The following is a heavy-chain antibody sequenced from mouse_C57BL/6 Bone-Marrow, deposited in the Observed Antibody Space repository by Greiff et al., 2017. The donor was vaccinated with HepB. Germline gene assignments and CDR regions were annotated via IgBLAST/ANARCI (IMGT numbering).Heavy chain of an antibody. CDR3: TRGDSSGYDYAMDY. J-gene: IGHJ4*01. V-gene: IGHV1-5*01. CDR2: IYPGNSDT. Sequence: VQLQQSGTVLARPGASVKMSCKTSGYTFTSYWMHWVKQRPGQGLEWIGAIYPGNSDTSYNQKFKGKAKLTAVTSASTAYMELSSLTNEDSAVYYCTRGDSSGYDYAMDYWGQGTSVTVSS. D-gene: IGHD3-2*02. CDR1: GYTFTSYW.